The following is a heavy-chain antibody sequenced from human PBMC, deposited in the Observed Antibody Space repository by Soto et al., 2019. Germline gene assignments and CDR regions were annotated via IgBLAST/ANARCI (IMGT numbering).Heavy chain of an antibody. V-gene: IGHV3-30-3*01. J-gene: IGHJ4*02. Sequence: PGGSLRLSCAASVFTFSRFAIHWVRQAPGKGLEWVAVISKDGSVKYYADSVKGRFTISRDNSESTLFLQMNSLTNEDTAVYHCARSRSGAVPDSLGFWGQGTLVTVSS. CDR2: ISKDGSVK. CDR1: VFTFSRFA. D-gene: IGHD3-10*01. CDR3: ARSRSGAVPDSLGF.